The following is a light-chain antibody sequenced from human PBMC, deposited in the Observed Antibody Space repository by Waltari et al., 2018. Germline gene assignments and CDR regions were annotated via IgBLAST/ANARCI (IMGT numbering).Light chain of an antibody. CDR1: SGSVSPSNY. J-gene: IGLJ3*02. V-gene: IGLV8-61*01. Sequence: QTVVTQEPSFSVSPGGTVTLTCGLSSGSVSPSNYPSWYQQTPGQAPRTLIDSTNTRSSGVPDRFSGSILGNKAALTITGAQADDESDYYCVLYMGSGIWVFGGGTKLTVL. CDR3: VLYMGSGIWV. CDR2: STN.